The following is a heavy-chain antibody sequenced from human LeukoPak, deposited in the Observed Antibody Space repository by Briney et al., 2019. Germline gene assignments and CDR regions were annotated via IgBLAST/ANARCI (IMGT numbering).Heavy chain of an antibody. CDR1: RFTVSSSY. CDR3: AKDCRPSGSYGWFDF. J-gene: IGHJ5*01. CDR2: ISASGKDI. Sequence: GRSLRLSCAVSRFTVSSSYVSWVRQAPRKGQEWDSSISASGKDIYYANSGEERLTTSRDNSKNTLYLQKSSLRAEDTALYYCAKDCRPSGSYGWFDFWGQGTLVTVSS. V-gene: IGHV3-23*01. D-gene: IGHD1-26*01.